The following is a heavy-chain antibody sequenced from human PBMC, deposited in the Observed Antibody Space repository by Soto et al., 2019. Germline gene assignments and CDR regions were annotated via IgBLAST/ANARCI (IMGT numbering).Heavy chain of an antibody. CDR3: AITPGGWLHYFDY. J-gene: IGHJ4*02. CDR1: GYTFTSYA. V-gene: IGHV1-3*05. Sequence: QVQHVQSGAEEKKPGASLKVSCKASGYTFTSYAMQWVRQDPGQRLEWMGGINAGNGNTKYSQKFQGRVTITRATSASTAYMELSSLRLEDTVVYYCAITPGGWLHYFDYWGQGTLVTVSS. D-gene: IGHD6-19*01. CDR2: INAGNGNT.